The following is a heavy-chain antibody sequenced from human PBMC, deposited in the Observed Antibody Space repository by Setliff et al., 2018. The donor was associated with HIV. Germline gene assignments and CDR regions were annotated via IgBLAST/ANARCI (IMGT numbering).Heavy chain of an antibody. CDR1: YDTISTADYY. V-gene: IGHV4-30-4*01. J-gene: IGHJ4*02. Sequence: SETLSLTCTASYDTISTADYYWSWIRRPPGKGLEWIGFVSYTGTTRYSPSLKSRITISIDTSKNQFSLQLSSVTAADTAVYYCARLSTTSRDFDSWGQGTLVTVSS. D-gene: IGHD3-10*01. CDR3: ARLSTTSRDFDS. CDR2: VSYTGTT.